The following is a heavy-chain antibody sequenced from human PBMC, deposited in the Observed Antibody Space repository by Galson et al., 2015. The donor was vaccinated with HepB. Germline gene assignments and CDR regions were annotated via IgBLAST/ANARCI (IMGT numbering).Heavy chain of an antibody. CDR3: ARVSWDNYYDFWGGFLDY. Sequence: SVKVSCKASGYTFTSYGISWVRQAPGQGPEWMGWISAYNGNTNYAQKLQGRVTMTTDTSTSTAYMELRSLRSDDTAVYYCARVSWDNYYDFWGGFLDYWGQGTLVTVSS. D-gene: IGHD3-3*01. CDR2: ISAYNGNT. V-gene: IGHV1-18*04. CDR1: GYTFTSYG. J-gene: IGHJ4*02.